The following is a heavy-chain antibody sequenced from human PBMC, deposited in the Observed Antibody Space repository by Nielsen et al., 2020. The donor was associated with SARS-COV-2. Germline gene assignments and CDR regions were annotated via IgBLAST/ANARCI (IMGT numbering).Heavy chain of an antibody. CDR1: GGSISSSSYY. CDR3: ASGYDYVWGSYRSSFDY. V-gene: IGHV4-39*07. Sequence: SETLFLTCTVSGGSISSSSYYWGWIRQPPGKGLEWIGSIYYSGSTYYNPSLKSRVTISVDTSKNQFSLKLSSVTAADTAVYYCASGYDYVWGSYRSSFDYWGQGTLVTVSS. CDR2: IYYSGST. J-gene: IGHJ4*02. D-gene: IGHD3-16*02.